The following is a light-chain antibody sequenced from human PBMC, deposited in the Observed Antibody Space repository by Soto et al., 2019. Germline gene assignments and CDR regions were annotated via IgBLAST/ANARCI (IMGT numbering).Light chain of an antibody. Sequence: QSVLTQPPSASGTPGQRIIISCSGSSSNIGRNTVNWYPHLPGRAPKVLIYRNSHRPSGVPDRFSGSQSGSSASLAISGLQSEDEADYYCAAWDDNLRGVVFGGGTKLTVL. CDR3: AAWDDNLRGVV. J-gene: IGLJ3*02. V-gene: IGLV1-44*01. CDR2: RNS. CDR1: SSNIGRNT.